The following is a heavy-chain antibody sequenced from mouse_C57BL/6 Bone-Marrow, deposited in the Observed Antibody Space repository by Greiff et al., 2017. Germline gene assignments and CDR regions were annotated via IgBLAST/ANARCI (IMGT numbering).Heavy chain of an antibody. V-gene: IGHV3-1*01. CDR3: AREGYYDAMDY. Sequence: EVKLMESGPGMVKPSQSLSLTCTVTGYSITSGYDWHWIRHFPGNKLEWMGYISYSGSTNYNPSLKSRISITHDTSKNHFFLKLNSVTTEDTATYYCAREGYYDAMDYWGQGTSVTVSS. D-gene: IGHD2-2*01. CDR1: GYSITSGYD. CDR2: ISYSGST. J-gene: IGHJ4*01.